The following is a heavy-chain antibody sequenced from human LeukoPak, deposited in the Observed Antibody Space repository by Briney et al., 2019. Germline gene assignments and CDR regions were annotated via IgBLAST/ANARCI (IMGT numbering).Heavy chain of an antibody. Sequence: GGSLRLSCAASGFTFDDYAMHWVRQAPGKGLEWVSGISNGGTNTYYTGSVKGRFTISRDNSRNTLYLQMNSLRADDTARYYCAKDFVYGSRFPRHLDYWGQGTLVTVSS. CDR1: GFTFDDYA. J-gene: IGHJ4*02. D-gene: IGHD3-3*01. CDR2: ISNGGTNT. V-gene: IGHV3-23*01. CDR3: AKDFVYGSRFPRHLDY.